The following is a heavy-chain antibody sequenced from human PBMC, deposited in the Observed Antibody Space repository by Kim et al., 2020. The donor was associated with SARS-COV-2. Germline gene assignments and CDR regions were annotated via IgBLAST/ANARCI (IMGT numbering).Heavy chain of an antibody. CDR3: ARDRDDYDILTGYYNDYFDY. V-gene: IGHV3-48*04. D-gene: IGHD3-9*01. Sequence: GGSLRLSCAASGFTFSSYSMNWVRQAPGKGLEWVSYISSSSSTIYYADSVKGRFTISRDNAKNSLYLQMNSLRAEDTAVYYCARDRDDYDILTGYYNDYFDYWGQGALVTVSS. CDR1: GFTFSSYS. J-gene: IGHJ4*02. CDR2: ISSSSSTI.